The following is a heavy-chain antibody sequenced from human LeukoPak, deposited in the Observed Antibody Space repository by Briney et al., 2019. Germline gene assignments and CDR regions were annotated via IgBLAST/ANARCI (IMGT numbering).Heavy chain of an antibody. D-gene: IGHD5-18*01. CDR3: ARDRKTAMVTGDYYYYYYMDV. V-gene: IGHV3-30*04. CDR1: GFTFSSYA. J-gene: IGHJ6*03. CDR2: ISYDGSNK. Sequence: GRSLRLSCAASGFTFSSYAMHWVRQAPGKGLEWVAVISYDGSNKYYADSVRGRFTISRDNAKNSLYLQMNSLRAEDTAVYYCARDRKTAMVTGDYYYYYYMDVWGKGTTVTVSS.